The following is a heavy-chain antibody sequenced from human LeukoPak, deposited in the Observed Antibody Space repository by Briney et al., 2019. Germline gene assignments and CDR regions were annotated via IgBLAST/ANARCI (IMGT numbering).Heavy chain of an antibody. D-gene: IGHD4-11*01. CDR3: AREDHSKYEY. CDR1: GFPFSNCW. V-gene: IGHV3-7*01. CDR2: IKQDGSET. Sequence: GGSLRLSCVASGFPFSNCWMSWVRQAPGKGPEWVASIKQDGSETFYVDSVKGRFTISKDNAKNSLYLLMNSLRAEDTAVYYCAREDHSKYEYWGQGTLVTVSS. J-gene: IGHJ4*02.